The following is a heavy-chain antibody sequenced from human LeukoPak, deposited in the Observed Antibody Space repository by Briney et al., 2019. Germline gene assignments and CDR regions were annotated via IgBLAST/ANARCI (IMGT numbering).Heavy chain of an antibody. CDR1: GFTFSSYA. J-gene: IGHJ4*02. CDR3: ARDRGIAARPYY. Sequence: PGGSLRLSCAASGFTFSSYAMHWVRQAPGKGLEWVAVISYDGSNKYYADSVKGRFTISRDNSKNALYLQMNSLRAEDTAVYYCARDRGIAARPYYWGQGTLVTVSS. D-gene: IGHD6-6*01. V-gene: IGHV3-30-3*01. CDR2: ISYDGSNK.